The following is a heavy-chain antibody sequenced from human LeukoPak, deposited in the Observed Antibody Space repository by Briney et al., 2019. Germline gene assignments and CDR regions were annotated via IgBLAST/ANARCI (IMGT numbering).Heavy chain of an antibody. CDR1: GGSISSSSYY. J-gene: IGHJ1*01. CDR2: IYYTGRT. Sequence: SETLSLTCTVSGGSISSSSYYWGWIRQPPGKGPEWIGDIYYTGRTYYNSSLKSRLTVSIDTSKNHFSLKLASVSAADTAVYYCARRRYYDSTGYLDWGQGTLITVSS. D-gene: IGHD3-22*01. CDR3: ARRRYYDSTGYLD. V-gene: IGHV4-39*02.